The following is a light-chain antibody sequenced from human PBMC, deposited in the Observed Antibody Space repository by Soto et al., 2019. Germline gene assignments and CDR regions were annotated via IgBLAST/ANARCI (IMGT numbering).Light chain of an antibody. CDR3: QQYNSYSPWT. Sequence: AILITQSPSSFSASTGDRGTITFLASQGISSYLAWYQQKPGKAPKLLIYAASTVQSGVPSRFSGSGSGTDFTLTIGCLQSEDFATYYCQQYNSYSPWTFGQGTKVDIK. CDR2: AAS. CDR1: QGISSY. J-gene: IGKJ1*01. V-gene: IGKV1-8*01.